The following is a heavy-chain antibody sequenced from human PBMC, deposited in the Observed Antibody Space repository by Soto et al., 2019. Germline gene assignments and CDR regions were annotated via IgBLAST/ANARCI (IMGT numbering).Heavy chain of an antibody. CDR3: ARVRYDYYYYLDV. CDR2: IYPGDSDT. CDR1: GYSFTSYW. V-gene: IGHV5-51*01. J-gene: IGHJ6*03. Sequence: PGESLKISCKGSGYSFTSYWIGWVRQVPGKGLEWMGIIYPGDSDTRYSPSFQGQVTISADKSIGTAYLQWSSLKASDTAMYYCARVRYDYYYYLDVWGKGTXVTVSS.